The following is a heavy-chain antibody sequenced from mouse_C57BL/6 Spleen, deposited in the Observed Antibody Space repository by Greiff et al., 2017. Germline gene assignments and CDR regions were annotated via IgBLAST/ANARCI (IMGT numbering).Heavy chain of an antibody. CDR2: IYPRSGNT. D-gene: IGHD2-13*01. CDR3: ARRGDNYFDEKDFDD. CDR1: GYTFTSYG. Sequence: QVQLQQSGAELARPGASVKLSCKASGYTFTSYGISWVKQRPGQGLEWIGEIYPRSGNTYYNEKFKGKATLTADKSSSTAYMEVRSLTSEASADYVGARRGDNYFDEKDFDDWGKGTTLTVSS. V-gene: IGHV1-81*01. J-gene: IGHJ2*01.